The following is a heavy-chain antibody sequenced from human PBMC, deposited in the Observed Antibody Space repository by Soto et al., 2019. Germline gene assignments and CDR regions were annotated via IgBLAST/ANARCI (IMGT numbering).Heavy chain of an antibody. CDR3: ARAIGPTLFDY. CDR1: GFTFSSYD. J-gene: IGHJ4*02. Sequence: PGGSLRLSCSASGFTFSSYDMHWVRQGPGKGLELVSAIGTADDTNYAGSVTGRFTISRENAKTSLYLQMNSMRAGDTDIYFCARAIGPTLFDYWGQGTLVTVSS. D-gene: IGHD3-22*01. CDR2: IGTADDT. V-gene: IGHV3-13*04.